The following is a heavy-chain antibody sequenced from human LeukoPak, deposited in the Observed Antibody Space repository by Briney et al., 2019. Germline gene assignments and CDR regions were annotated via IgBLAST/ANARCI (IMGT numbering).Heavy chain of an antibody. D-gene: IGHD6-6*01. Sequence: PGGSLRLACAASGFTFSSYAMSWVGQAPGKGLERVAAISGSGGSTYYADSVKGRFTISRDNAKNSLFLQMNNLSVEDTGIYYCARDWRTSSLPLSSSSFYFDLWGQGTLVTVSS. CDR3: ARDWRTSSLPLSSSSFYFDL. V-gene: IGHV3-23*01. CDR2: ISGSGGST. CDR1: GFTFSSYA. J-gene: IGHJ5*02.